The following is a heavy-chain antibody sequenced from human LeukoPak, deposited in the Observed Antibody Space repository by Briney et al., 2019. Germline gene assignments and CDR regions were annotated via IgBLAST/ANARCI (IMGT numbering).Heavy chain of an antibody. CDR1: GGSISSYY. Sequence: SETLSLTCTVSGGSISSYYGSWIRQPAGKGVEWIGRIYTSGSTNYNASLKSRVSMSVDTSMNQFSLKLSSVTAADTAVFYCARENSGSYREFDYWGQGTLVTVSS. CDR3: ARENSGSYREFDY. V-gene: IGHV4-4*07. D-gene: IGHD1-26*01. J-gene: IGHJ4*02. CDR2: IYTSGST.